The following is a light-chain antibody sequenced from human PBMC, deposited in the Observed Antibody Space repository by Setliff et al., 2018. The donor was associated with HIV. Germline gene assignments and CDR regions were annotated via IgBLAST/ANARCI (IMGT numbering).Light chain of an antibody. CDR3: SAYITDRIL. J-gene: IGLJ2*01. CDR1: SRF. CDR2: EGV. V-gene: IGLV2-14*01. Sequence: QSALTQPASVSGSPGQSVTISCTGASRFVSWYQHRPGRVPRLIIYEGVNRPSGVSNRFSGSTSGASASLTISRLQLEDEADYYCSAYITDRILVGGGTK.